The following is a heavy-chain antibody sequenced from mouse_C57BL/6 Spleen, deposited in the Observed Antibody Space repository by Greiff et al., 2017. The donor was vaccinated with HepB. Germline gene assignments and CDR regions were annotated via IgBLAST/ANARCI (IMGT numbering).Heavy chain of an antibody. Sequence: QVQLQQPGTELVKPGASVKLSCKASGYTFTSYWMHWVKQRPGQGLEWIGNINPSNGGTNYNEKFKSKATLNVDKSSSTAYMQLSSLTSEDSAVYYCARSDYDYDEELVYYAMDYWGQGTSVTVSS. J-gene: IGHJ4*01. D-gene: IGHD2-4*01. CDR2: INPSNGGT. V-gene: IGHV1-53*01. CDR3: ARSDYDYDEELVYYAMDY. CDR1: GYTFTSYW.